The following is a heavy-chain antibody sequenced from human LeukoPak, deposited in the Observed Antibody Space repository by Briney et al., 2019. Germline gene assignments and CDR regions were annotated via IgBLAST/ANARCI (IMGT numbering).Heavy chain of an antibody. J-gene: IGHJ4*02. D-gene: IGHD2-15*01. Sequence: GGSLRLSCAASGFTFSSYSMNWVRQAPGKGLEWVSSISSSSSYIYYADSVKGRFTISRDNAKNSLYLQMNSLRAEDTAVYYCARGAGYCSGGSCYSTYFDYWGQGTLVTVSS. CDR1: GFTFSSYS. CDR2: ISSSSSYI. V-gene: IGHV3-21*01. CDR3: ARGAGYCSGGSCYSTYFDY.